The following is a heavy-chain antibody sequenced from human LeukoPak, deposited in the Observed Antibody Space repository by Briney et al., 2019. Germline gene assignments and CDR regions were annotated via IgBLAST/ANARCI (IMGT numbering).Heavy chain of an antibody. CDR1: GGSLSSYY. V-gene: IGHV4-59*01. D-gene: IGHD2-15*01. CDR3: ARGGGINYYYYYMDV. Sequence: SQTLSLTCTVSGGSLSSYYWSWIRQPPGKGLESIGYIYYSGSTYYNPSLKSRVTISVDTSKNQFSLKLSSVTAADTAVYYCARGGGINYYYYYMDVWGKGTTVTVSS. J-gene: IGHJ6*03. CDR2: IYYSGST.